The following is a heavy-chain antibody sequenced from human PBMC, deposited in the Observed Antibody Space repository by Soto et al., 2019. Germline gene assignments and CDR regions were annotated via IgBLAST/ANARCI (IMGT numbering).Heavy chain of an antibody. Sequence: SVKVSCKASGGTFSGYAISWVRQAPGQGLEWMGGIIPIFGTANYAQKFQGRVTITADESTSTAYMELSSLRSEDTAVYYCARAVGDYDAFYGMDVWGQGTTVTVSS. CDR1: GGTFSGYA. CDR3: ARAVGDYDAFYGMDV. J-gene: IGHJ6*02. CDR2: IIPIFGTA. V-gene: IGHV1-69*13. D-gene: IGHD4-17*01.